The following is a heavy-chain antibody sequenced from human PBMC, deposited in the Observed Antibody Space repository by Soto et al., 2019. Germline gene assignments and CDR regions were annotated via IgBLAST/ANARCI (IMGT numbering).Heavy chain of an antibody. J-gene: IGHJ4*02. CDR1: GGSISSASYY. V-gene: IGHV4-39*01. CDR2: ISYSGNT. Sequence: SETLSLTCTVSGGSISSASYYWGWIRQPPGKGLEWIGTISYSGNTDYNPSLKSRITISVDTSRKQFSLNLNSVTAADMAVYYCARHYYGSGRYYNGFHYWGQGSLVTVS. CDR3: ARHYYGSGRYYNGFHY. D-gene: IGHD3-10*01.